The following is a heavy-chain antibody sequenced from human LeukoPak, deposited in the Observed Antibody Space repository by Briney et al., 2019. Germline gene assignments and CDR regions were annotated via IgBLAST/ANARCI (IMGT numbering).Heavy chain of an antibody. Sequence: SETLSLTCAVYGVSFSGYYWSWVRQPPGKGLEWIGEINHSGSTNYNPSVKSRVTISVDTSKNQFSLKLSSVTAADTAVYYCARSGSSGPPPLWGQGTMVTVSS. CDR3: ARSGSSGPPPL. CDR2: INHSGST. D-gene: IGHD6-19*01. J-gene: IGHJ3*01. CDR1: GVSFSGYY. V-gene: IGHV4-34*01.